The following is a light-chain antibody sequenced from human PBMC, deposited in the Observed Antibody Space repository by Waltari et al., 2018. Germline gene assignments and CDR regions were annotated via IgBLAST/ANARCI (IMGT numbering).Light chain of an antibody. CDR2: KVS. CDR1: QSLVHTDGHTD. J-gene: IGKJ1*01. CDR3: MQATNWPLT. V-gene: IGKV2-30*02. Sequence: DVVMTQSPLSLPVSLGQPASISCRSSQSLVHTDGHTDLNWVQQRPGQSPRRLIYKVSNRDSGVPDRFSGSGSDTAFTLKISRVEAEDVGIYYCMQATNWPLTFGQGTKVEIQ.